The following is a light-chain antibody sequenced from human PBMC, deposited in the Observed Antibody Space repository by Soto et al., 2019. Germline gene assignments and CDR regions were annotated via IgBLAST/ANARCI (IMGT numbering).Light chain of an antibody. V-gene: IGKV4-1*01. J-gene: IGKJ1*01. CDR3: QQYIRHWP. CDR2: WAS. CDR1: QSVLYRSNNKNY. Sequence: DIVLTQSPDSLAVSLGERATINCKSSQSVLYRSNNKNYLAWYQQKPRQPPKLLIYWASTRESGVPDRFSGSRSGTDFTLTSSSLQAQQGAVYYCQQYIRHWPFGQGTKVEIK.